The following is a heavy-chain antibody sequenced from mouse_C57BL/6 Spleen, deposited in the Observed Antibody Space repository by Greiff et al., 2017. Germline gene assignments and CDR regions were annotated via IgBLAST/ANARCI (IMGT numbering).Heavy chain of an antibody. D-gene: IGHD1-1*01. J-gene: IGHJ3*01. CDR1: GYTFTSYW. V-gene: IGHV1-7*01. CDR2: INPSSGYT. CDR3: ARSNYGSSYPFAD. Sequence: QVQLKQSGAELAKPGASVKLSCKASGYTFTSYWMHWVKQRPGQGLEWIGYINPSSGYTKYNQKFKDKATLTADKSSSTAYMQLSSLTYEDSAVYYCARSNYGSSYPFADWGQGTLVTVSA.